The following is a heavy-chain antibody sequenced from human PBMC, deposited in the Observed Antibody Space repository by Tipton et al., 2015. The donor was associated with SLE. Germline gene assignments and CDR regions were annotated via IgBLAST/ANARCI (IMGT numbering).Heavy chain of an antibody. V-gene: IGHV4-39*07. CDR3: ARIIAGHGDAFDV. CDR2: IYYSGST. CDR1: GGSISSSSYY. J-gene: IGHJ3*01. Sequence: TLSLTCTVSGGSISSSSYYWGWIRQPPGKGLEWIGSIYYSGSTYYNPSLKSRVTISVDTSKNQFSLTLMSVTAADTAVYFCARIIAGHGDAFDVWGQGTMVTVSS.